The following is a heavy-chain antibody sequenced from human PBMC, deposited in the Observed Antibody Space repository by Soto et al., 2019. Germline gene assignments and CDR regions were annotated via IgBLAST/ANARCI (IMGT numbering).Heavy chain of an antibody. D-gene: IGHD3-10*01. Sequence: QVPLVESGGGVVQPGRSLRLSCAASGLTFSSYGMHWVRHAPGKGLEWVAVISYDGSNKYYADSVKSRFTISRDNSKNTLYLQMNSLRAEDTAVYYLALWFGAFDYCGQGALVTVSS. CDR2: ISYDGSNK. CDR1: GLTFSSYG. J-gene: IGHJ4*02. CDR3: ALWFGAFDY. V-gene: IGHV3-30*03.